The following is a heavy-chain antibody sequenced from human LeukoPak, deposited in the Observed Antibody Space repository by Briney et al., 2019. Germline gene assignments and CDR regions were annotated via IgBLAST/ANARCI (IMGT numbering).Heavy chain of an antibody. Sequence: PGGSLRLSCAASGFTFSNAWMSCVRQAPGKGLEGVGRIKSKTDGWTTDYAAPVKGRFTISRDDSNNTLHLQMHRMNTEDTAVSYCTTAYYDILTGYLDAFDIWGQGTMVTVSS. J-gene: IGHJ3*02. V-gene: IGHV3-15*01. CDR2: IKSKTDGWTT. CDR1: GFTFSNAW. CDR3: TTAYYDILTGYLDAFDI. D-gene: IGHD3-9*01.